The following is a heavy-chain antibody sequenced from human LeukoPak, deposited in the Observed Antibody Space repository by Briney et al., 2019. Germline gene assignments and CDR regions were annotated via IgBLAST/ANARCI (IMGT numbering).Heavy chain of an antibody. J-gene: IGHJ4*02. Sequence: LGGSLRLSSAPSGFTFSTSSMNWVRRAPGKGLVWVSSVKNEGSSTSFADSVKRRFTIPRDNAKNTLYLQMNRLRVEDTAVYYCVRGDYSNYDFDYWGQGTLVTVSS. CDR3: VRGDYSNYDFDY. D-gene: IGHD4-11*01. V-gene: IGHV3-74*01. CDR1: GFTFSTSS. CDR2: VKNEGSST.